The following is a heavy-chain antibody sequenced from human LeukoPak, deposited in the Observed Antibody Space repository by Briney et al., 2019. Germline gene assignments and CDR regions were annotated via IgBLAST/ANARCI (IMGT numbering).Heavy chain of an antibody. CDR1: GFTFSNAW. Sequence: GGSLRLSCAASGFTFSNAWMTWVRQAPGKGLEWVGRIQSKTDGGPTEYAALVKGRFSISRDDSKSTLYLQMNSLKIEDTGVYYCTTDRGALTNWGQGTLVTVSS. J-gene: IGHJ4*02. CDR3: TTDRGALTN. V-gene: IGHV3-15*01. CDR2: IQSKTDGGPT. D-gene: IGHD3-10*01.